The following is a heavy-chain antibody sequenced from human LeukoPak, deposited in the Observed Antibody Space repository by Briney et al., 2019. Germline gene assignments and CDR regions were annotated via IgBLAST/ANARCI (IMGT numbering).Heavy chain of an antibody. CDR2: ISGGGGST. V-gene: IGHV3-23*01. Sequence: GGSLRLSCAASGFTFSSYGMNWVRQAPGKGLEWVSGISGGGGSTYYADSVKGRFTISRDNSKNTLYLQMNSLRAEDTAVYFCAKAPVTSCRGAYCYPFDSWGQGTLVTVSS. CDR1: GFTFSSYG. CDR3: AKAPVTSCRGAYCYPFDS. J-gene: IGHJ4*02. D-gene: IGHD2-21*01.